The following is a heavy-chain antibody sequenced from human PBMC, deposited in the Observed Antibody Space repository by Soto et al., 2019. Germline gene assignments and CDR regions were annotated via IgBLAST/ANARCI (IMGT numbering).Heavy chain of an antibody. D-gene: IGHD6-19*01. J-gene: IGHJ4*02. V-gene: IGHV3-33*01. CDR3: ARGGRYSSGWYAHPFDC. CDR1: GFTFSSYG. CDR2: IWYDGSNK. Sequence: QVQLVESGGGVVQPGRSLRLSCAASGFTFSSYGMHWVRQAPGKGLEWVAVIWYDGSNKYYADSVKGRFTISRDNSKNTLSLQLNSLRAEDTAVYYCARGGRYSSGWYAHPFDCWGQGTLVTVSS.